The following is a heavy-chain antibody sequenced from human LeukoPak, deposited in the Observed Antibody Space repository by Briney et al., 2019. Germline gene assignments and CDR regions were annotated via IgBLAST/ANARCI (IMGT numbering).Heavy chain of an antibody. D-gene: IGHD1-1*01. CDR2: IKSKADGGTT. V-gene: IGHV3-15*01. Sequence: PGGSLTLSCATSGFSFNSAWMSWVRQAPGKGLEWVGRIKSKADGGTTDYAAPVKGRFTISRDDSRNTLYLQINSLKTEDTAVYYCSEWNVDFDYWGQGTLVTVSS. J-gene: IGHJ4*02. CDR3: SEWNVDFDY. CDR1: GFSFNSAW.